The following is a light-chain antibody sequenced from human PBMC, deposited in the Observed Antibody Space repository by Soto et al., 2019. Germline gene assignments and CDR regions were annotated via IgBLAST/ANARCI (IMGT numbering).Light chain of an antibody. CDR3: QQSYTTLTWT. CDR1: QSISCS. CDR2: AAS. Sequence: DIQMTQSPSSLSAYVGDRVTITCRASQSISCSLNWYQQKPGKAPKLLIYAASSLQSGVPSSFSGRGSGTDFTLTNSSLQPEDFATYYCQQSYTTLTWTFGQGTKVEIK. J-gene: IGKJ1*01. V-gene: IGKV1-39*01.